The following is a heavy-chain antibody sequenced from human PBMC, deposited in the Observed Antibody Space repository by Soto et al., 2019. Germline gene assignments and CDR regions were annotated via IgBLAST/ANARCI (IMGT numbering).Heavy chain of an antibody. CDR2: ICCSGST. V-gene: IGHV4-31*01. J-gene: IGHJ4*02. Sequence: PSETLSLTCTVSGGSISSGGYYWSWLRQHPGKGLESIAYICCSGSTYYNPSLESPVAILLDTSNNQFSLRLTSVTAADTAVYFCARVRTEYAGLDYWGQGTLVTVSS. CDR3: ARVRTEYAGLDY. CDR1: GGSISSGGYY. D-gene: IGHD2-2*01.